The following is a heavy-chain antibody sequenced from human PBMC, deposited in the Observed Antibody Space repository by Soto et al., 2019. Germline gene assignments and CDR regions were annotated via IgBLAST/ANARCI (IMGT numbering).Heavy chain of an antibody. D-gene: IGHD6-13*01. V-gene: IGHV4-59*08. CDR3: ARTIAAAGFGYYYYYMDV. Sequence: SETLSLTCTVSGGSISSYYWSWIRQPPGKGLEWIGYIYYSGSTNYNPSLKSRVTISVDTSKNQFSLKLSSVTAADTAVYYCARTIAAAGFGYYYYYMDVWGKGTTVTVSS. CDR2: IYYSGST. CDR1: GGSISSYY. J-gene: IGHJ6*03.